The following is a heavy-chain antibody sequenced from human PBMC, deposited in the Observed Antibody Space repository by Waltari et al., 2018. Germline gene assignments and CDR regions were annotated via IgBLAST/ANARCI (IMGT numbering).Heavy chain of an antibody. J-gene: IGHJ2*01. CDR3: ARVIVATISGWYFDL. CDR2: IIPILGTA. D-gene: IGHD5-12*01. V-gene: IGHV1-69*08. Sequence: QVQLVQSGAEVKKPGSSVKVSCKASGGTFSSYAISWVRQAPGQGLEWMGRIIPILGTANYAQKFQGRVTITADKSTSTAYMELSSLRSEDTAVYYCARVIVATISGWYFDLWGRGTLVTVSS. CDR1: GGTFSSYA.